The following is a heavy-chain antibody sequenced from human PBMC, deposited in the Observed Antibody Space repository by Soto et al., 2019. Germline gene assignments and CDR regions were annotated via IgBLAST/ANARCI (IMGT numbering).Heavy chain of an antibody. J-gene: IGHJ6*02. Sequence: QVQLVQSGAEVKKPGSSVKVSCKASGGTFSSYAISWVRQAPGQGLEWMGGIIPIFGTANYAQKFQGRVTITADEATSTAYMELSSLRSEDTAVYYCARGATVTDYYYYGMDVLGQGTTVTVSS. CDR3: ARGATVTDYYYYGMDV. D-gene: IGHD4-4*01. V-gene: IGHV1-69*12. CDR2: IIPIFGTA. CDR1: GGTFSSYA.